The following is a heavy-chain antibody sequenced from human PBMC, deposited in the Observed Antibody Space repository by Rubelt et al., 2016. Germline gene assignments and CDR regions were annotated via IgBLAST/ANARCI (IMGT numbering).Heavy chain of an antibody. D-gene: IGHD3-16*01. CDR2: YTGSV. V-gene: IGHV4-59*02. Sequence: QVQLQESGPGLVKPSETLSLICTVSGFSVSDYSWTWVRQAPGKGLEWIGYTGSVNLNPSLKSRLIMSVDTSKSHVSLRLTSVTAADTAVYYCGRDHWGSIDYWGPGTLVTVSS. J-gene: IGHJ4*02. CDR1: GFSVSDYS. CDR3: GRDHWGSIDY.